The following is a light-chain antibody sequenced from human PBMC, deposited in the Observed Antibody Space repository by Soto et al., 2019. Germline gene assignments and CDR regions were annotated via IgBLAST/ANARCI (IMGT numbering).Light chain of an antibody. V-gene: IGKV3-11*01. CDR3: QQRSEWPLT. CDR1: QSIKTY. Sequence: EIVLTQSPAILSLSPGERASLSCRASQSIKTYLAWYQQRPGQAPRLLIYDASKRASGIPARFSGSGSGTDFTLIISSLEPEDFALYYCQQRSEWPLTFGGGTKVEIK. J-gene: IGKJ4*01. CDR2: DAS.